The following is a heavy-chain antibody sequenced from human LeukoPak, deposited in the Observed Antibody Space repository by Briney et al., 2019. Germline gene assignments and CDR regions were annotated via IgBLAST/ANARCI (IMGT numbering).Heavy chain of an antibody. J-gene: IGHJ4*02. D-gene: IGHD2-15*01. CDR3: ARLLAGCPGGRCRAHFDY. CDR2: IYYGGST. Sequence: SETLTLTCSVSGDSINSNYWSWMRQPPGKGLEWIGYIYYGGSTNYNPSLKSRVSMSVDTSKSQISMDLSSVTAADTAVYHCARLLAGCPGGRCRAHFDYWGQGTLVTVSS. CDR1: GDSINSNY. V-gene: IGHV4-59*01.